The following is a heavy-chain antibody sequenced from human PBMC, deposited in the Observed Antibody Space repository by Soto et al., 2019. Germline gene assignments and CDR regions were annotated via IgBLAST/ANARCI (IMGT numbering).Heavy chain of an antibody. D-gene: IGHD3-9*01. V-gene: IGHV1-2*04. CDR3: ARRDDILTGYYDY. J-gene: IGHJ4*02. CDR1: GYTFTGYY. CDR2: INPNSGGT. Sequence: ASVKVSCKASGYTFTGYYMHWVRQAPGQGLEWMGWINPNSGGTNYAQKFQAWVTMTRETSIRTAYMELSRLGSDDTAVYYCARRDDILTGYYDYWGQGTLVTVSS.